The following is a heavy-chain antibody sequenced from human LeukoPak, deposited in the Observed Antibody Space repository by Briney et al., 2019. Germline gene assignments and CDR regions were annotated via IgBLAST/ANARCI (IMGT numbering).Heavy chain of an antibody. CDR1: GFTFSSYG. D-gene: IGHD6-19*01. J-gene: IGHJ3*02. CDR2: IWYDGSNK. CDR3: ARDQSSGWYGNAFDI. Sequence: PGGSLRLSCAASGFTFSSYGMHWVRQAPGKGLEWVAVIWYDGSNKYYADSVKGRFTISRDNSKNTLYLQMNSLGAEDTAVYYCARDQSSGWYGNAFDIWGQGTMVTVSS. V-gene: IGHV3-33*01.